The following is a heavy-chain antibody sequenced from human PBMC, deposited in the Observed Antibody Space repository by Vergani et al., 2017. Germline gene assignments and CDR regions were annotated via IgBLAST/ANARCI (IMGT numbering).Heavy chain of an antibody. CDR3: VKDNDYDADGAFDL. CDR2: IDRNYGVK. Sequence: LVEAGGGLVQPGGSLRLSCTASGFTFQAFAFHWVRQVSGRGLEWVSGIDRNYGVKNGNSFEGRFSISRDNAKKAVFLQMNNLRHEDTALYFCVKDNDYDADGAFDLWGRGTLVTVSS. V-gene: IGHV3-9*01. J-gene: IGHJ2*01. D-gene: IGHD3-16*01. CDR1: GFTFQAFA.